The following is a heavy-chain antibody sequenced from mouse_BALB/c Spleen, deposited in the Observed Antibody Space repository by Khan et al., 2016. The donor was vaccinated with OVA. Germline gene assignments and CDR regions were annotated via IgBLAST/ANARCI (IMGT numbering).Heavy chain of an antibody. Sequence: QVQLQQSGAELVRPGTSVKMSCKAAGYTFTNYWIGWVKQRPGHGLEWIGDTYPGGGYTNYNEKFKGKATLTADTSSSTAYMQLSGLKSEDSDIYSCARRGAARATLDDFDYWGQGTTLTVSS. J-gene: IGHJ2*01. CDR2: TYPGGGYT. CDR3: ARRGAARATLDDFDY. CDR1: GYTFTNYW. V-gene: IGHV1-63*02. D-gene: IGHD3-1*01.